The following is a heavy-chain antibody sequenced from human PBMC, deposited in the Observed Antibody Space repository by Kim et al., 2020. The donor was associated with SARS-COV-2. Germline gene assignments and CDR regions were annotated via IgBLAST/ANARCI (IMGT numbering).Heavy chain of an antibody. CDR3: ARDLSASDDL. V-gene: IGHV3-74*01. J-gene: IGHJ5*02. CDR2: SNEDGSIT. D-gene: IGHD5-12*01. Sequence: GGSLRLSCAASGFTFSKYWMHWVRQVPGEGLVWVSRSNEDGSITNYADSVRGRFTISRDNARSTLYLQMNSLGAEDTALYYCARDLSASDDLWGQGTLV. CDR1: GFTFSKYW.